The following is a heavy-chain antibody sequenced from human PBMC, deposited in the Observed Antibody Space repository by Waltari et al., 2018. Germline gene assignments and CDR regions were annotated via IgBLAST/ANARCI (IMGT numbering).Heavy chain of an antibody. D-gene: IGHD5-18*01. CDR3: LFVDTALIIPDVFDL. CDR2: IKSTVDGGTT. V-gene: IGHV3-15*01. Sequence: EVQLVESGGGLVKPGGSLRLSCSASGFPFSKAWMNWMRQAPGKGREWVGSIKSTVDGGTTDYAAPVQGRVSIARDDSKNTWYLQMSSLRTEDTAVYYCLFVDTALIIPDVFDLWGQGTLVTVSS. CDR1: GFPFSKAW. J-gene: IGHJ3*01.